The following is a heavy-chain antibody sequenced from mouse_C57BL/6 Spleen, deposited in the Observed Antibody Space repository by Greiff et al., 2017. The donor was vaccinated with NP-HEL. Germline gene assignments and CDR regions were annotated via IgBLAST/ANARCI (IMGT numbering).Heavy chain of an antibody. D-gene: IGHD1-1*01. CDR1: GYTFTSYW. J-gene: IGHJ2*01. Sequence: QVQLQQPGAELVKPGASVKVSCKASGYTFTSYWMHWVKQRPGQGLEWIGRIHPSDSDTNYNQKFKGKATLTVDKSSSTAYMQLSSLTSEDSAVYDSAKQAPLYDYGSSYFDYWGQGTTLTVSS. CDR2: IHPSDSDT. V-gene: IGHV1-74*01. CDR3: AKQAPLYDYGSSYFDY.